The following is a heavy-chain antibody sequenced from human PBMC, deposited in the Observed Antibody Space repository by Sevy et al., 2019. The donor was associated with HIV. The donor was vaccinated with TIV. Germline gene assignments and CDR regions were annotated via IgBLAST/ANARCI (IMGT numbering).Heavy chain of an antibody. CDR2: ISGSGGST. Sequence: GGSLRLSCAASGFTFSSYAMSWVRQAPGKGLEWVSAISGSGGSTYYADSVKGRFTISRDNSKNTLYLQMNSLRAEDTAVHYCAKDRYYDSSASTHRDYYYGMNVWGQGTTVTVSS. CDR1: GFTFSSYA. V-gene: IGHV3-23*01. J-gene: IGHJ6*02. D-gene: IGHD3-22*01. CDR3: AKDRYYDSSASTHRDYYYGMNV.